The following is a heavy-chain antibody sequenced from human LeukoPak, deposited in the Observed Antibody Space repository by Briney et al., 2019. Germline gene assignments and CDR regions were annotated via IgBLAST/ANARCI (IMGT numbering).Heavy chain of an antibody. CDR3: ARAEVRPVSSYYYYYMDV. CDR2: IIPIFGTA. D-gene: IGHD3-10*01. CDR1: GGTFSCYA. Sequence: GASVKVSCKASGGTFSCYAISWVRQAPGQGLEWMGRIIPIFGTANYAQKFQGRVTITTDESTSTAYMELSSLRSEDTAVYYCARAEVRPVSSYYYYYMDVWGKGTTVTVSS. J-gene: IGHJ6*03. V-gene: IGHV1-69*05.